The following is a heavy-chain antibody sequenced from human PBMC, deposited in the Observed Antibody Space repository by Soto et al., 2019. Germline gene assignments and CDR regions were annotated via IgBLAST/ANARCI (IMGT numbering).Heavy chain of an antibody. J-gene: IGHJ6*02. D-gene: IGHD1-26*01. CDR1: GLTFSIYA. CDR3: AEVPNKVAVPGTDV. Sequence: EVQLLESGGGLVQPGGSLKLSCAASGLTFSIYAMTWVRQAPGKGLEWVSAISGSGESTYYADSVKGRFTITRDNSKRTLLLQMNSLRAEDTAVYYCAEVPNKVAVPGTDVWGQGTMVTVSS. V-gene: IGHV3-23*01. CDR2: ISGSGEST.